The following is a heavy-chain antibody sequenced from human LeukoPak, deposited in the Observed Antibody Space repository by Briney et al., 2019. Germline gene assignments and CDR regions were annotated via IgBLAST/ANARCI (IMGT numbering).Heavy chain of an antibody. J-gene: IGHJ4*02. Sequence: ASVKVSCKASGGTFSSYAISWVRQAPGQGLEWMGGIIPIFGTANYAQKFQGRVTITADESTSTAYMELSSLRSEDTAVYYCARDLGSGSYYNRGLVNYFDYWGQGTLVTVSS. CDR2: IIPIFGTA. V-gene: IGHV1-69*13. CDR1: GGTFSSYA. D-gene: IGHD3-10*01. CDR3: ARDLGSGSYYNRGLVNYFDY.